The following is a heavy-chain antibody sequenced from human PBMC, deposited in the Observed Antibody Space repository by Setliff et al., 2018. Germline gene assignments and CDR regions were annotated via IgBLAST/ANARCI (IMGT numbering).Heavy chain of an antibody. CDR3: ASLPYYDSSGYSLSYY. J-gene: IGHJ4*02. V-gene: IGHV4-39*01. CDR1: GGSISSSSYY. D-gene: IGHD3-22*01. CDR2: IYYSGST. Sequence: TLSLTCTVSGGSISSSSYYWGWIRQPPGKGLEWIGSIYYSGSTYYNPSLKSRVTISVDTSKNQFSLKLSSVTAADTAVYYCASLPYYDSSGYSLSYYWGQGTLVTVSS.